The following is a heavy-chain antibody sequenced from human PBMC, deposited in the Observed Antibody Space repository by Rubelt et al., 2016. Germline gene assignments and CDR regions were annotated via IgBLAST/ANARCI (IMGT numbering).Heavy chain of an antibody. CDR3: ARAKIAARPFDC. CDR2: IHIGGST. CDR1: GLTVSSNY. Sequence: EVQLVESGGGLIQPGGSLRLSCAASGLTVSSNYMTWVRQVPGKGLEWVSIIHIGGSTYYADSVKGRFTISRDDSKNTLYLQMNSLRAEDTAVYYCARAKIAARPFDCWGPGTLVTVSS. D-gene: IGHD6-6*01. J-gene: IGHJ4*02. V-gene: IGHV3-53*01.